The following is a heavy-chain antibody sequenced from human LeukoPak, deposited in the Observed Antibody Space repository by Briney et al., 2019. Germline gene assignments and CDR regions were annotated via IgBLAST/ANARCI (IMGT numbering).Heavy chain of an antibody. CDR3: AKDFSGSYDY. D-gene: IGHD1-26*01. V-gene: IGHV3-23*01. Sequence: GGSLRLSCAASGFTFRIYAMSWVRQAPGKGLEWVSAMTASDERTYYADSVKGRFSIYRDNAKNTLYLQMTSLRVEDTAVYFCAKDFSGSYDYWGQGTLVTVSS. CDR2: MTASDERT. J-gene: IGHJ4*02. CDR1: GFTFRIYA.